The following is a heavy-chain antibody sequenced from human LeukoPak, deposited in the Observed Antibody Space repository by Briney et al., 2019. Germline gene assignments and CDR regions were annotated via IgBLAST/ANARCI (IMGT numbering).Heavy chain of an antibody. V-gene: IGHV1-2*02. CDR1: GYTFTGYY. CDR2: INPNSGGT. J-gene: IGHJ6*02. Sequence: ASVKVSCKASGYTFTGYYMHWVRQAPGQGLEWMGWINPNSGGTNYAQKFQGRVTMTRDTSISTAYMELSRLRSDDTAVYYCARDFVLLLGYCSGGSCYGGYYYGMDVWGQGTTVTVSS. D-gene: IGHD2-15*01. CDR3: ARDFVLLLGYCSGGSCYGGYYYGMDV.